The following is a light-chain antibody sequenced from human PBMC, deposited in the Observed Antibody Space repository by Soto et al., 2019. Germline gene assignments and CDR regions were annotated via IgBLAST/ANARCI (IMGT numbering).Light chain of an antibody. CDR1: QTVLYSSNNRNY. Sequence: DIVMTHSPDSLAVSLGESFTINCKYSQTVLYSSNNRNYLAWYQQKPGQPPKLLIYWASTRESGVPDRFSGSGSGTDFTLTISSLQAEDVAVYYCQQYYNTPLTFGGGTKVDI. CDR3: QQYYNTPLT. V-gene: IGKV4-1*01. CDR2: WAS. J-gene: IGKJ4*01.